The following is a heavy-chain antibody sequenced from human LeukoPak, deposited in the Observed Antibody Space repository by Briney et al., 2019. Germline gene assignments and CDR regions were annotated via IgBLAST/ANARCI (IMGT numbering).Heavy chain of an antibody. CDR3: AKDLSYGMDV. CDR2: INGSGGST. V-gene: IGHV3-23*01. J-gene: IGHJ6*04. Sequence: GGSLRLSCAASGFTFTTYAMAWVRQAPGKGLEWFSAINGSGGSTYYAVSVKGRFTITRDNSKNTLYLQRKSLRAEDTALYYCAKDLSYGMDVWGKGTTVSVSS. CDR1: GFTFTTYA. D-gene: IGHD3-9*01.